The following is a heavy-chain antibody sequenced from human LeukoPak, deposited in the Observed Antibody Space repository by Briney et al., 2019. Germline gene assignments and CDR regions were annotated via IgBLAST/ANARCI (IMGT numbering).Heavy chain of an antibody. CDR3: ARGEGAKLAAFSSSFPAPY. CDR2: ISSNGGST. J-gene: IGHJ4*02. Sequence: SGGSLRLSCAASGFTFSSYAMHWVRQAPGKGLEYVSAISSNGGSTYYANSVKGRFTISRDNSKNALYLQMGSLRAEDMAVYYCARGEGAKLAAFSSSFPAPYWGQGTLVTVSS. CDR1: GFTFSSYA. V-gene: IGHV3-64*01. D-gene: IGHD6-6*01.